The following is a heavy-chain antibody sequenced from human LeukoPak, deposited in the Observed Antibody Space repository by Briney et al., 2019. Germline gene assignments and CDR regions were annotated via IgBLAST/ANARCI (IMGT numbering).Heavy chain of an antibody. V-gene: IGHV4-39*01. CDR3: ASRSSCERFDY. CDR2: IYYSGST. CDR1: GGSISSSRYY. J-gene: IGHJ4*02. D-gene: IGHD2-15*01. Sequence: PSETLSLTCTVSGGSISSSRYYGVWIRQPPGKGLEWIGSIYYSGSTYYNPSLKSRVTISVDTSKNQFSLKLSSVTAADTAVYYCASRSSCERFDYWGQGTLVTVSS.